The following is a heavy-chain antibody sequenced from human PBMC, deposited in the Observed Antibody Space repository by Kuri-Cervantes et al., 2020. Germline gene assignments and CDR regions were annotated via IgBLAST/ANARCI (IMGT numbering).Heavy chain of an antibody. D-gene: IGHD3-22*01. J-gene: IGHJ4*02. Sequence: ASVKVSCKASGYTLTNFDINWVRQAPGQGLEWMGWINPNSGGTNHAQMFQGRVTMTRDTSISIAYMELNRLTSDDTAVYYCARGRGYYDSSGWGLLLFDYWGQGTLVTVSS. CDR1: GYTLTNFD. CDR2: INPNSGGT. V-gene: IGHV1-2*02. CDR3: ARGRGYYDSSGWGLLLFDY.